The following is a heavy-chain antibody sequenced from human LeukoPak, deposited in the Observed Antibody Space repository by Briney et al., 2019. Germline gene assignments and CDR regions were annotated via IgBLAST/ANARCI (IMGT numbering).Heavy chain of an antibody. CDR2: ISGGGDRT. J-gene: IGHJ4*02. D-gene: IGHD5-12*01. CDR1: GITFSTFA. CDR3: AKGHSAYGTGFDY. V-gene: IGHV3-23*01. Sequence: GGSLRLPCAASGITFSTFAMSWVRQAPGRGLECVSLISGGGDRTYYAETVRGRFTISRDNSKNTLYLQMSSLRADDTAIYYCAKGHSAYGTGFDYWGQGTLVTVSS.